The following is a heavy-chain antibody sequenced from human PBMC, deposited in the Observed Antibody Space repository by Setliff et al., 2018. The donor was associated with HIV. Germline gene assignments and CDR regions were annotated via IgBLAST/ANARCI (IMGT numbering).Heavy chain of an antibody. CDR2: MSYSGSS. V-gene: IGHV4-39*01. CDR1: GGSISSSSYY. D-gene: IGHD4-17*01. Sequence: KTSETLSLTCTVSGGSISSSSYYWGWIRQPPGKGLEWIGSMSYSGSSYYNPSLTSRVTISVDTSKNQFSLKLSSVTAADTAIYYCARHAGTTVITNWFDPWGQGTLVTVSS. J-gene: IGHJ5*02. CDR3: ARHAGTTVITNWFDP.